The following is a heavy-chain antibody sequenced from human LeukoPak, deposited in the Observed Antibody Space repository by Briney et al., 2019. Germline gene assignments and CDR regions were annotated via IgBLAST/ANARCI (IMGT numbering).Heavy chain of an antibody. CDR3: AKDAYFDWLFDY. V-gene: IGHV3-30*02. CDR2: IRYDGSNK. CDR1: GFTFSSYG. Sequence: GGSLRLSCAASGFTFSSYGMHWVRQAPGKGLEWVAFIRYDGSNKYYADSVKGRFTISRDNSKNTLYLQMNSLRAEDTAVYYCAKDAYFDWLFDYWGQRTLVTVSS. D-gene: IGHD3-9*01. J-gene: IGHJ4*02.